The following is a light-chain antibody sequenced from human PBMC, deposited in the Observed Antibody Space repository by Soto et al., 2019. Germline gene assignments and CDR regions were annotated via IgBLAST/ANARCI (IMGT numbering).Light chain of an antibody. J-gene: IGLJ1*01. CDR1: SSDVGGYNY. CDR2: DVS. CDR3: SSYTTSNTRQIV. Sequence: LNQPASVSGSPGQSINISCTRTSSDVGGYNYVSWYQHHPGKAPKLIIYDVSNRPSGVSNPFSGSKSGNTASLTISGLQPEDEADYYCSSYTTSNTRQIVFGTGTKVTVL. V-gene: IGLV2-14*03.